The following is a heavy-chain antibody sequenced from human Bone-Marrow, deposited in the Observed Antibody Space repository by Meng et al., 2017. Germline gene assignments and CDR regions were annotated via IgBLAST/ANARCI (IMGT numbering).Heavy chain of an antibody. D-gene: IGHD6-19*01. CDR3: ARADSSGWYEEIAY. CDR1: GFTFSSYE. Sequence: GESLKISCAASGFTFSSYEMNWVRQAPGKGLEWVSYISSSGSTIYYADSVKGRFTISRDNAKNSLYLQMNSLRAEDTAVYYCARADSSGWYEEIAYWGQGTLVTVSS. CDR2: ISSSGSTI. J-gene: IGHJ4*02. V-gene: IGHV3-48*03.